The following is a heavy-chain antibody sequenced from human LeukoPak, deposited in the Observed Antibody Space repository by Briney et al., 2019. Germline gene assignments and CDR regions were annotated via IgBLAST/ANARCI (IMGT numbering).Heavy chain of an antibody. J-gene: IGHJ4*02. CDR3: ARDPSRGYYYDSSGYYFGY. CDR1: GGTFSSYA. V-gene: IGHV1-69*13. Sequence: EASVKVSCKASGGTFSSYAISWVRQAPGQGLEWMGGIIPFFGTANYAQKFQGRVTITADESMSTAYMELSSLRSEDTAVYYCARDPSRGYYYDSSGYYFGYWGQGTLVTVSS. D-gene: IGHD3-22*01. CDR2: IIPFFGTA.